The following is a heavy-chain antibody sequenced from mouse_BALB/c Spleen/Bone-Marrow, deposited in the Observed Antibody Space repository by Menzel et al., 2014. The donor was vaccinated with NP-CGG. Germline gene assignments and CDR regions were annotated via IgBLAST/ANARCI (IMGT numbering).Heavy chain of an antibody. Sequence: QVQLKQSGPELVRPGASVKISCKASGYEFSDSWMNWVKQRPGQGLEWIGRIYPGDGDSIYNGKFKGKATLTSDKFSSTAYMQLSSLTSVDSAVYFCARSLSVVTPMGYWGQGTSVTVSS. V-gene: IGHV1-82*01. J-gene: IGHJ4*01. CDR1: GYEFSDSW. CDR2: IYPGDGDS. D-gene: IGHD1-1*01. CDR3: ARSLSVVTPMGY.